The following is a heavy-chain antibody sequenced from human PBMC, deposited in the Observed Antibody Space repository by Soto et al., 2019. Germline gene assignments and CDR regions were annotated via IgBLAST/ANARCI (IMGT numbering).Heavy chain of an antibody. V-gene: IGHV4-31*03. D-gene: IGHD5-18*01. CDR2: ISYGGST. CDR3: SRGILV. CDR1: GGSINSGGYC. Sequence: QVQLQESGPGLVKPSQTLSLTCTVSGGSINSGGYCWSWIRQHPGKGLDWIGCISYGGSTSYNPSLKSRVTQSVDPSKNQLPPKLPSVTAADTAVYYCSRGILVWGQGALITVAS. J-gene: IGHJ4*02.